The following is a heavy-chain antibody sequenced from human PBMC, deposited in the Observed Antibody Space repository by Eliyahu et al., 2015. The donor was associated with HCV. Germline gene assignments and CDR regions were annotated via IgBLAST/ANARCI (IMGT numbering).Heavy chain of an antibody. D-gene: IGHD3-22*01. Sequence: EVQLVESGGGLVQPGGSLRLSCAASGFXVSSNYMSWVRQAPGKGLEWVSVIYSGGSTYYADSVKGRFTISRDNSKNTLYLQMNSLRAEDTAVYYCARGLDGYYYDSSGYYHDAFDIWGQGTMVTVSS. V-gene: IGHV3-66*01. J-gene: IGHJ3*02. CDR2: IYSGGST. CDR1: GFXVSSNY. CDR3: ARGLDGYYYDSSGYYHDAFDI.